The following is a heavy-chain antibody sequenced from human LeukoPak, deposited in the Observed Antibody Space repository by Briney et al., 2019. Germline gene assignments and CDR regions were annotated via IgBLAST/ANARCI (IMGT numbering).Heavy chain of an antibody. D-gene: IGHD3-22*01. J-gene: IGHJ2*01. V-gene: IGHV4-59*01. CDR3: ARAPGSYYDSSGYYYAWYFDL. CDR2: VYYSGST. Sequence: SETLSLTCTVSGDSISNYYWSWIRQPPGKGLEWIGYVYYSGSTNYNPSLKSRVTISVDTSKNQFSLRLSSVTAADTAVYYCARAPGSYYDSSGYYYAWYFDLWGRGTLVTVSS. CDR1: GDSISNYY.